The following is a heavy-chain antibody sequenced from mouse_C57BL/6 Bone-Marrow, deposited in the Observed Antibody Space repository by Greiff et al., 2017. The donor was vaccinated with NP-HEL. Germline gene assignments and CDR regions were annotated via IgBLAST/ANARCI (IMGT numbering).Heavy chain of an antibody. CDR2: IDPETGDT. V-gene: IGHV14-4*01. J-gene: IGHJ1*03. D-gene: IGHD1-1*01. CDR1: GFNFKDDY. CDR3: ATYYGSGHWYFDV. Sequence: EVQLQQSGAELVRPGASVKLSCTASGFNFKDDYMHWVKQRPEQGLEWIGCIDPETGDTEYASKVKGKATRTADTSSNTAYLQLSSLTSEDTAVYYCATYYGSGHWYFDVWGTGTTVTVSS.